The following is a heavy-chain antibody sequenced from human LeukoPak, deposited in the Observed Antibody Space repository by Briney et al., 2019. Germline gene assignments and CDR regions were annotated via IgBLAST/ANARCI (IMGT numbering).Heavy chain of an antibody. CDR2: VDHSGYT. CDR3: ARDVWVRGVIISDY. V-gene: IGHV4-4*02. J-gene: IGHJ4*02. Sequence: KPSETLSLTCAVSGGSISSTNWWTWVRQSPGKGLEWIGEVDHSGYTNYNPSLKSRVTISVDKSKNHFSLKLSSVTAADTAIYYCARDVWVRGVIISDYWGQGTLVTVSS. CDR1: GGSISSTNW. D-gene: IGHD3-10*01.